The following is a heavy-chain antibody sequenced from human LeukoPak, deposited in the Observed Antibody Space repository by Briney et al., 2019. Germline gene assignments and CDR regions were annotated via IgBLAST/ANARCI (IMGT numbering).Heavy chain of an antibody. D-gene: IGHD1-26*01. Sequence: PSESLSLTCAFSGGSITTTDFDWAWIRQPPGQCFEWIATISSSGKAYYYPSLMTRVPISVDTSKNQFSLDVISVTAADTGLFYCARFKGGTGFDYWGRGIRVIVS. V-gene: IGHV4-39*01. J-gene: IGHJ4*02. CDR2: ISSSGKA. CDR1: GGSITTTDFD. CDR3: ARFKGGTGFDY.